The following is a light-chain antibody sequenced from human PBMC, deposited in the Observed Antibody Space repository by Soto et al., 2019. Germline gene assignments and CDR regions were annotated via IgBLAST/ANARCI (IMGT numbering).Light chain of an antibody. V-gene: IGKV3-15*01. Sequence: EIVMTQSPATLSVSPWVRATLSCRASQSVSNNLAWYQQKPGQAPRLLMYDASTRATGIPARFSGSGSGMEFTLTISSLQSEDFAVYYCQQYSNWPLYSFGQGTRLEI. J-gene: IGKJ2*03. CDR2: DAS. CDR3: QQYSNWPLYS. CDR1: QSVSNN.